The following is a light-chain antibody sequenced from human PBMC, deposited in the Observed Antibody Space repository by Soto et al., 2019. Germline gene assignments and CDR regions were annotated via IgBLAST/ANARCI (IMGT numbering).Light chain of an antibody. J-gene: IGKJ4*01. CDR2: AAS. CDR3: QQGNSIPLT. V-gene: IGKV1-39*01. Sequence: DVQLTQSPSSLSASVGDRVTITCRASQTISNYLNWYQQKPGKAPKLLIYAASSLQSGVPSRFSGGGYGTDFTLTISSLQPEDFATFYCQQGNSIPLTFGGGTKVDIK. CDR1: QTISNY.